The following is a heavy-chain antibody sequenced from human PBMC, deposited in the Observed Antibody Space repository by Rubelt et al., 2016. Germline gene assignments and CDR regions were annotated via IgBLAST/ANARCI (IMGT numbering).Heavy chain of an antibody. CDR2: IYSDVSST. CDR1: GFSFSMYW. Sequence: GSLRLSCAASGFSFSMYWMHWVRQVPGKGLVWVSRIYSDVSSTTYADSVKGRFTISRDNAKNTLYLQMNSLRAEDTAVFYCAREGDYNAFDIWGQGTIVTVSS. D-gene: IGHD4-17*01. J-gene: IGHJ3*02. V-gene: IGHV3-74*01. CDR3: AREGDYNAFDI.